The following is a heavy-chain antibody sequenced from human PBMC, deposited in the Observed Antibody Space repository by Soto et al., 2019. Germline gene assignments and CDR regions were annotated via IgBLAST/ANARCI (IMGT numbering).Heavy chain of an antibody. V-gene: IGHV3-9*01. CDR3: VKDESINWYSGHFRQ. Sequence: EVQLVESGGGLVQPGRSLRLSCAASGFTFDDYAMHWVRQVPGKGLEWVSGINWNSGSIGYVDSGKGRFAISRVNAKNALHLQMTSLSSEDTAFYYCVKDESINWYSGHFRQWGHGTLVTVSS. CDR1: GFTFDDYA. J-gene: IGHJ4*01. D-gene: IGHD6-13*01. CDR2: INWNSGSI.